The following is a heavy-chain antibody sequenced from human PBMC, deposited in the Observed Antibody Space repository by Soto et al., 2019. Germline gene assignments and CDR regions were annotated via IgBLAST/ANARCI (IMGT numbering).Heavy chain of an antibody. CDR1: GGTFSSYT. Sequence: QVQLVQSGAEVKKPGSSVKVSCKASGGTFSSYTISWVRQAPGQGLEWMGRFVPILGLAHYAQKFQGRVTITADKSTSTAYMELSSLRSDDTVVYYCARDVGSGVDPWGQGTLVTVSS. J-gene: IGHJ5*02. D-gene: IGHD3-10*01. V-gene: IGHV1-69*08. CDR2: FVPILGLA. CDR3: ARDVGSGVDP.